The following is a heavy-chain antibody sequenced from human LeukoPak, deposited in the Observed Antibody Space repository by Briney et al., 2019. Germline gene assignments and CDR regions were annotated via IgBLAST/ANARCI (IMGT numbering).Heavy chain of an antibody. CDR2: IGGSST. J-gene: IGHJ4*02. CDR3: AKYRGFGDSSDS. V-gene: IGHV3-23*01. D-gene: IGHD3-10*01. CDR1: GFPFTIYA. Sequence: GGSLRLSCAASGFPFTIYAMSWVRQAPGKGLEWVSSIGGSSTYYADFVKGRFTISRDTSKNTMFLQMNSLRAEDTAIYYCAKYRGFGDSSDSWGQGTLVTVSS.